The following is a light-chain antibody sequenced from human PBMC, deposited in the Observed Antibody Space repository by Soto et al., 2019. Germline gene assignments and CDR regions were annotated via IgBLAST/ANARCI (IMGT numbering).Light chain of an antibody. CDR3: YSYIRTTTSYV. V-gene: IGLV2-23*02. J-gene: IGLJ1*01. Sequence: QSALTQPASVSGSPGQSITISCTGTSSNVGSYKLVSWYQQHPGKAPKLMIFEVNKRPSGVSNRFSGSKSGNTASLTISGLQAEDEADYYCYSYIRTTTSYVFGSGTKVTVL. CDR1: SSNVGSYKL. CDR2: EVN.